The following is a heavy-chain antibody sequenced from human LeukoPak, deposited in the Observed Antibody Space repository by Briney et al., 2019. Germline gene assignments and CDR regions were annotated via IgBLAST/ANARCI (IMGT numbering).Heavy chain of an antibody. CDR1: GGSISSYY. CDR3: ARGLWFGDENPPYFDY. V-gene: IGHV4-59*12. CDR2: IYYSGST. J-gene: IGHJ4*02. Sequence: SETLSLTCTVSGGSISSYYWSWIRQPPGKGLEWIGYIYYSGSTNYNPSLKSRVTISVDTSKNQFSLKLSSVTAADTAVYYCARGLWFGDENPPYFDYWGQGTLVTVSS. D-gene: IGHD3-10*01.